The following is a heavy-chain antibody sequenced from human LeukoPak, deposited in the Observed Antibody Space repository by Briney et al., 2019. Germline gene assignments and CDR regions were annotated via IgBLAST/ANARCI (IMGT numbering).Heavy chain of an antibody. CDR1: GYTLTSYG. D-gene: IGHD6-19*01. J-gene: IGHJ4*02. V-gene: IGHV1-18*01. CDR2: ISTYNGNT. CDR3: ARASLAVAGSVFDY. Sequence: ASVKVSCKPSGYTLTSYGNSWVRQAPGHGIEWMGWISTYNGNTNYAQKLQGRVSMTTDTSTSTAYMELRSLRSDDTAVYYCARASLAVAGSVFDYWGQGTLVTVS.